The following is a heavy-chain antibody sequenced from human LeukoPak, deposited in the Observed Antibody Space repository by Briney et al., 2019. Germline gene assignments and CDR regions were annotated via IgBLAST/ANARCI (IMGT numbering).Heavy chain of an antibody. CDR1: GFTFSSYW. D-gene: IGHD3-10*01. V-gene: IGHV3-74*01. CDR3: ASLLTPYHGSGGGGVDV. J-gene: IGHJ6*02. CDR2: ISGDGSMT. Sequence: GGSLRLSCAASGFTFSSYWMHWVRQPPGKGLVWVSRISGDGSMTSYADSVKGRFTISRDNAEDTLFLQMTSLRVEDTAVYSCASLLTPYHGSGGGGVDVWGQGTTVTVSS.